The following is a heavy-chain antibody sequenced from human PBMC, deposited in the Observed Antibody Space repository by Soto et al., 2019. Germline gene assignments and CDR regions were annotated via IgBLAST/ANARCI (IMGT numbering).Heavy chain of an antibody. Sequence: SETLSLTSTVSGGSISSGGYYWSWIRQHPGKGLEWIGYIYYSGSTYYNPSLKSRVTISVDTSKNQFSLKLSSVTAADTAVYSCVIECILGDRLNYFALRGRGTLVT. V-gene: IGHV4-31*03. CDR2: IYYSGST. CDR3: VIECILGDRLNYFAL. D-gene: IGHD7-27*01. J-gene: IGHJ2*01. CDR1: GGSISSGGYY.